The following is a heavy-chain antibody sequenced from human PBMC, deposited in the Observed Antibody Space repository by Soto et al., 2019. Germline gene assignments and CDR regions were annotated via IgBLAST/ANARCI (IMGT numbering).Heavy chain of an antibody. Sequence: ASVKVSCKASGGTFSNYALSWVRQAPGQGLEWMGDIIPIFGTTNNAQKFQGRVTITADEATSTAYMELSSLRSDDTAVYYCARDAGNWNDAPDNWFDPWGQGTLVTVSS. CDR2: IIPIFGTT. D-gene: IGHD1-1*01. J-gene: IGHJ5*02. CDR1: GGTFSNYA. V-gene: IGHV1-69*13. CDR3: ARDAGNWNDAPDNWFDP.